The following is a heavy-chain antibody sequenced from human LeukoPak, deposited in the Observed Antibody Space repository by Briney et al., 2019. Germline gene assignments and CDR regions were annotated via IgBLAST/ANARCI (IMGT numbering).Heavy chain of an antibody. CDR3: ARTLFEDGMDV. Sequence: GGSLRLSCAASGFAFSSYEMNWVRQAPGKGLEWVSAISGSGGTTYYADSVKGRFTISRDNSKNTVYLQKNSLRDEDTAVYYCARTLFEDGMDVWGQGTTVTVSS. V-gene: IGHV3-23*01. D-gene: IGHD1-14*01. CDR1: GFAFSSYE. J-gene: IGHJ6*02. CDR2: ISGSGGTT.